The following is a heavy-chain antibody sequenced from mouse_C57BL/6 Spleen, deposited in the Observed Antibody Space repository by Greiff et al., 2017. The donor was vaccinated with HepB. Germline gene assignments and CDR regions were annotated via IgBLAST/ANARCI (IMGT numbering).Heavy chain of an antibody. J-gene: IGHJ3*01. CDR3: ARRLGSSFGGFAY. CDR1: GFTFSDYY. D-gene: IGHD1-1*01. V-gene: IGHV5-12*01. Sequence: EVKLVESGGGLVQPGGSLKLSCAASGFTFSDYYMYWVRQTPEKRLEWVAYISNGGGSTYYPDTVKGRFTISRDNAKNTLYLQMSRLKSEDTAMYYCARRLGSSFGGFAYWGQGTLVTVSA. CDR2: ISNGGGST.